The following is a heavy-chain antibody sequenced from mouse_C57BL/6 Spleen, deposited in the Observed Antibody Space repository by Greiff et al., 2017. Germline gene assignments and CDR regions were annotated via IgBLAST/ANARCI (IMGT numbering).Heavy chain of an antibody. J-gene: IGHJ4*01. CDR2: ISSGGSYT. V-gene: IGHV5-6*01. CDR1: GFTFSSYG. Sequence: EVQGVESGGDLVKPGGSLKLSCAASGFTFSSYGMSWVRQTPDKRLEWVATISSGGSYTYYPDSVKGRFTISRDNAKNTLYLQMSSLKSEDTAMYYCARQVPQGAMDYWGQGTSVTVSS. CDR3: ARQVPQGAMDY.